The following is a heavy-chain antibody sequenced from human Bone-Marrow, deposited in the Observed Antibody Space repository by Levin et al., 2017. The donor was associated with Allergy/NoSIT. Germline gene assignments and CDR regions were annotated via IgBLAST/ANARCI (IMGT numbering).Heavy chain of an antibody. Sequence: SETLSLTCSVSGDSVTNSNWWSWVRQAPGKGLEWIGKIYHFGSTNYNPSLKGRVTISEDRSKNQLSLKLTSVTAADTAVYYCARGFGDYILYYFDYWGPGILVTVSS. J-gene: IGHJ4*02. CDR2: IYHFGST. D-gene: IGHD3-10*01. CDR3: ARGFGDYILYYFDY. V-gene: IGHV4-4*02. CDR1: GDSVTNSNW.